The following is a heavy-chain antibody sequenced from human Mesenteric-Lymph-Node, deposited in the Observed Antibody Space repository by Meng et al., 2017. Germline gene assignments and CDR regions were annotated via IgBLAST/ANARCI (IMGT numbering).Heavy chain of an antibody. D-gene: IGHD2-2*01. CDR1: GYIFTSYW. J-gene: IGHJ3*01. CDR3: ARQLERHCSGTSCFEYVASDV. Sequence: KVSCKGSGYIFTSYWVGWVRQMPGKGLEWMAVMHPGNSETSYSPSFQGHVTLSADKSLSTAYLQWSSLKASDTAIYYCARQLERHCSGTSCFEYVASDVWGQGTMVTVSS. CDR2: MHPGNSET. V-gene: IGHV5-51*01.